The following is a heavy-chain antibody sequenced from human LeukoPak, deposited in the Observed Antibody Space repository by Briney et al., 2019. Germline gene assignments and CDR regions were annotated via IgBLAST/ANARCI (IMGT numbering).Heavy chain of an antibody. V-gene: IGHV3-66*04. CDR3: ARHPSYSDYSDYIDWYFDL. D-gene: IGHD3-22*01. J-gene: IGHJ2*01. Sequence: GGSLRLSCAASGFDVSSNYMSWVRQAPGKGPEWVSLIYTGGSTHYAGSVQGRFTISRDNSKNTLYLQMNVLSAEDTAVYYCARHPSYSDYSDYIDWYFDLWGRGTLVTVSS. CDR2: IYTGGST. CDR1: GFDVSSNY.